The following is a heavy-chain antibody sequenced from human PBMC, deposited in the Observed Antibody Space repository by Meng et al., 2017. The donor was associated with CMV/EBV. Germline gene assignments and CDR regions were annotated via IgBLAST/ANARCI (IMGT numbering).Heavy chain of an antibody. D-gene: IGHD2-2*02. CDR2: IRYDGSNK. CDR3: AKDQMDIVVVPAAITPYYYGMDV. Sequence: GESLKISCAASGFTFSSYGMHWVRPAPGKGLEWVAFIRYDGSNKYYADSVKGRFTISRDNSKNTLYLQMNSLRAEDTAVYYCAKDQMDIVVVPAAITPYYYGMDVWGQGTTVTVSS. J-gene: IGHJ6*02. V-gene: IGHV3-30*02. CDR1: GFTFSSYG.